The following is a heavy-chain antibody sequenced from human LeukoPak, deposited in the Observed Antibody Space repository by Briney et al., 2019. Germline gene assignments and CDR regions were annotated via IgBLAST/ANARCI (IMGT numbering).Heavy chain of an antibody. CDR2: IYYSGST. V-gene: IGHV4-59*01. D-gene: IGHD3-10*01. CDR1: GFTFSNAW. CDR3: ARDLLWSAGVDI. J-gene: IGHJ4*02. Sequence: GSLRLSCAASGFTFSNAWMSWIRQPPGKGLEWIGYIYYSGSTNYNPSLKSRVTLSVDKSKNQFSLNLSSVTAADTAVYYCARDLLWSAGVDIWGQGILVTVSS.